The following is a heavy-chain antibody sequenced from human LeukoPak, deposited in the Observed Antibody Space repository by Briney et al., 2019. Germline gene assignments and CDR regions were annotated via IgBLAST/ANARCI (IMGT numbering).Heavy chain of an antibody. Sequence: QSGGSLRLSCAASGFIFNIYSMNWVRQAPGKGLEWVSYISSSGSTIYYADSVKGRFTISRGNAKNFLYLQMNSLRDEDTAVYYCARGVNSGNYNYWYFDLWGRGTLVTVSS. CDR2: ISSSGSTI. V-gene: IGHV3-48*02. D-gene: IGHD1-26*01. CDR3: ARGVNSGNYNYWYFDL. J-gene: IGHJ2*01. CDR1: GFIFNIYS.